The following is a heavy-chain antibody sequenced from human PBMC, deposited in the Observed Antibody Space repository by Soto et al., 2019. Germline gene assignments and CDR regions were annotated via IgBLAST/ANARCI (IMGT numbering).Heavy chain of an antibody. CDR1: GYTFTSYG. CDR3: ARSPADPYYDILTGSRGGWFDP. D-gene: IGHD3-9*01. Sequence: GASVKVSCKASGYTFTSYGISWVRQAPGQGLEWMGWISAYNGNTNYAQKLQGRVTMTTDTSTSTAYMELRSLRSDDTAVYYCARSPADPYYDILTGSRGGWFDPWGQGTLVTVSS. CDR2: ISAYNGNT. J-gene: IGHJ5*02. V-gene: IGHV1-18*01.